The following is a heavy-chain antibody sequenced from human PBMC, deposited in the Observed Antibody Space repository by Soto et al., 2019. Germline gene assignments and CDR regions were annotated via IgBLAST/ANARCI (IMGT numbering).Heavy chain of an antibody. V-gene: IGHV3-23*01. J-gene: IGHJ4*01. CDR3: AKRAGIYDFWSGYSLSYFDY. Sequence: GGSLRLSCAASGFTFSSYAMSWVRQAPGKGLGWVSAISGSGGSTYYADSVKGRFTISRDNSKNTLYLQMNSLRAEDTAVYYCAKRAGIYDFWSGYSLSYFDYWGQGTLVTVSS. CDR1: GFTFSSYA. D-gene: IGHD3-3*01. CDR2: ISGSGGST.